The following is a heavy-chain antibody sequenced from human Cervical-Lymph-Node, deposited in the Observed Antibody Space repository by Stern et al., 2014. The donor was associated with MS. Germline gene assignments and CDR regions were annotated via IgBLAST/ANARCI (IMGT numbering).Heavy chain of an antibody. V-gene: IGHV1-3*01. CDR1: GYSFTSYT. Sequence: VQLVQSGAEVKKPGASVKVSCKASGYSFTSYTMNWVRQAPGQRPEWMGRISAADGDTSYSQKFQGRVNITSDTSADTAYMELSSLKSEDTAVYYCARDLSGFDAFDIWGQGTLVTVSS. D-gene: IGHD3-10*01. CDR2: ISAADGDT. J-gene: IGHJ3*02. CDR3: ARDLSGFDAFDI.